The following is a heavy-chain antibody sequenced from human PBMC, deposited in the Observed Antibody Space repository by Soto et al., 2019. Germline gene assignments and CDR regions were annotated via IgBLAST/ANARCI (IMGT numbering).Heavy chain of an antibody. CDR2: FYYSGST. CDR3: ARGTLTSYFDY. D-gene: IGHD1-1*01. J-gene: IGHJ4*02. Sequence: QVQLQESGPGLVKPSETLSLTCTVSGGSISSYYWSWRRQPPGKGLEWIGYFYYSGSTNYNPTLRSRVCISVDTYTNQFYLKLSLGTAADTAVYYCARGTLTSYFDYWGQGTLVTVSS. CDR1: GGSISSYY. V-gene: IGHV4-59*12.